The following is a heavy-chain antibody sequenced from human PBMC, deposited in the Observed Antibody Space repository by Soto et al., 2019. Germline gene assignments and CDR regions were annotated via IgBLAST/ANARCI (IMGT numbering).Heavy chain of an antibody. J-gene: IGHJ4*02. CDR2: MNPNTGNS. Sequence: QVQLVQSGAEVRKPGASVKVSCEASGYTFTSYDIYWVRQATGQGLEWMGWMNPNTGNSGYAQKFQGRVTVTSDPSINTVYMALSSLRSEDTAVYYCARRAETNGWNGFGADKYYFDFWGQGTLVTVSS. D-gene: IGHD1-1*01. CDR3: ARRAETNGWNGFGADKYYFDF. V-gene: IGHV1-8*01. CDR1: GYTFTSYD.